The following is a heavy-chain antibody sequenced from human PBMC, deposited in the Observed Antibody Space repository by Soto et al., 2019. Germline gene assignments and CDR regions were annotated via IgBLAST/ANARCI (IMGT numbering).Heavy chain of an antibody. Sequence: GGSLRLSCAGSGFTFSLYELNWVRQAPGKGLEWVSYISTSGDTIYYADSVKGRFTISRDNAKTSLYLQMNRLRAEDTAVYYCTRGPPGDFWGQGTPVTVYS. J-gene: IGHJ4*02. V-gene: IGHV3-48*03. D-gene: IGHD3-10*01. CDR3: TRGPPGDF. CDR2: ISTSGDTI. CDR1: GFTFSLYE.